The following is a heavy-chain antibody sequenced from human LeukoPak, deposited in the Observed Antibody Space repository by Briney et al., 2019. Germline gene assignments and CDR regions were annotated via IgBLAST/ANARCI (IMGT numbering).Heavy chain of an antibody. Sequence: GASVTVSCKASGGTFSSYAISWVRQAPGQGLEWMGGIIPIFGTANYAQKFQGRVTITADESTSTAYMELSSLRSEGTAVYYCARVYYYDSSGYNYYYYGMDVWGQGTTVTVSS. D-gene: IGHD3-22*01. CDR2: IIPIFGTA. CDR3: ARVYYYDSSGYNYYYYGMDV. CDR1: GGTFSSYA. V-gene: IGHV1-69*01. J-gene: IGHJ6*02.